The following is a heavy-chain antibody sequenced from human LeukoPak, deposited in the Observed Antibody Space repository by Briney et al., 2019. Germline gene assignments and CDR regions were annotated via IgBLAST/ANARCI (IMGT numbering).Heavy chain of an antibody. D-gene: IGHD6-13*01. CDR2: IYYSGST. CDR1: GGSFSGYY. J-gene: IGHJ6*03. Sequence: SETLSLTCAVYGGSFSGYYWSWIRQPPGKGLEWIGYIYYSGSTNYNPSLKSRVTISVDTSKNQFSLKLSSVTAADTAVYYCARLAAAGLYYYYYYMDVWGEGTTVTVSS. CDR3: ARLAAAGLYYYYYYMDV. V-gene: IGHV4-59*01.